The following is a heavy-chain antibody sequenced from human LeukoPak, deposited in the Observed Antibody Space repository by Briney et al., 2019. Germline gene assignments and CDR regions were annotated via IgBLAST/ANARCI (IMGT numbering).Heavy chain of an antibody. CDR2: INHSGST. CDR1: GGSFSGYY. Sequence: PSETLSLTCAVYGGSFSGYYWSWIRQPPGKGLEWIGEINHSGSTNYNPSLKSRVTISVDTSKNQFSLKPSSVTAADTAVYYCARGLGYYYGSGSYYNPLGQGTLVTVSS. CDR3: ARGLGYYYGSGSYYNP. V-gene: IGHV4-34*01. J-gene: IGHJ5*02. D-gene: IGHD3-10*01.